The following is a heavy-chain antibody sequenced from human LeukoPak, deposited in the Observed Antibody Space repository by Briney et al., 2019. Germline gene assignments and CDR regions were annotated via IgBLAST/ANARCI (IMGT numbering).Heavy chain of an antibody. V-gene: IGHV1-69*13. J-gene: IGHJ3*02. CDR3: ARGFKRIGPYYYDSSGYYNDAFDI. Sequence: GASVKVSCKASGGTFSSYAISWVRQAPGQGLEWMGGIIPIFGTANYAQKFQGRVTITADESTSTAYMELSSLRSEDTAVYYCARGFKRIGPYYYDSSGYYNDAFDIWGQGTMVTVSS. CDR1: GGTFSSYA. D-gene: IGHD3-22*01. CDR2: IIPIFGTA.